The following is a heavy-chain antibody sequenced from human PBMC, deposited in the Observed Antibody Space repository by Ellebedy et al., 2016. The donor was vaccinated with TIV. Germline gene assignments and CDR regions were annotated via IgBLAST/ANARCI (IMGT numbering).Heavy chain of an antibody. CDR3: ARVGGRAAADLPFDY. CDR1: GGSISSGGYS. D-gene: IGHD6-13*01. Sequence: SETLSLTCAVSGGSISSGGYSWNWIRQPPGKGLEWIGYIYHSGSTYYNPSLKSRVTISVDTSKNQFSLKLSSVTAADTAVYYCARVGGRAAADLPFDYWGQGTLVTVSS. CDR2: IYHSGST. V-gene: IGHV4-30-2*01. J-gene: IGHJ4*02.